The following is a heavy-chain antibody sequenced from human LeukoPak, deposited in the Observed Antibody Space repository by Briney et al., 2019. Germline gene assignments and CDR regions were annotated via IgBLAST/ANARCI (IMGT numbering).Heavy chain of an antibody. D-gene: IGHD3-3*01. V-gene: IGHV4-34*01. CDR3: ARGMTLDYDFWSGYSRSQRRKGRIYYMDG. CDR1: GGSFSGYY. Sequence: PSETLSLTCAVYGGSFSGYYWSWIRQPPGKGLEWIGEINHSGSTNYNPSLKSRVTISVDTSKNQFSLKLSSVTAADTAVYYCARGMTLDYDFWSGYSRSQRRKGRIYYMDGWGKGNTVTVSS. J-gene: IGHJ6*03. CDR2: INHSGST.